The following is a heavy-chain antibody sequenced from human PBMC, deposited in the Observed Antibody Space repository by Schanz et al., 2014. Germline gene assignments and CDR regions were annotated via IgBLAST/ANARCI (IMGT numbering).Heavy chain of an antibody. CDR3: ARDSGPYYDKSMDV. Sequence: QAQLMESGGGVVQPGTSLILSCSVSGFSLNTYGIHWFRQPAGKGLEWVAVIWNNGVTKYYADSVRGRFTISRDRFQNTLYLRMSSLRAEDMAVYYCARDSGPYYDKSMDVWGQGTTVIVSS. CDR1: GFSLNTYG. D-gene: IGHD3-9*01. J-gene: IGHJ6*02. V-gene: IGHV3-33*01. CDR2: IWNNGVTK.